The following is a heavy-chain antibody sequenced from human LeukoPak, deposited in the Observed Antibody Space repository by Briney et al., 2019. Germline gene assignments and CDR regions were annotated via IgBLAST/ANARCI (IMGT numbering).Heavy chain of an antibody. CDR3: ARDGSSFWSGTFFDF. CDR1: GGSISSYY. D-gene: IGHD3-3*01. J-gene: IGHJ4*02. V-gene: IGHV4-59*12. CDR2: IYYSGST. Sequence: SETLSLTCTVSGGSISSYYWSWNRQPPGKGLEWVGYIYYSGSTNYNPSLKSRVTISVDTSKNQFSLKLSSVTAADTAVYYCARDGSSFWSGTFFDFWGQGTLVTVSS.